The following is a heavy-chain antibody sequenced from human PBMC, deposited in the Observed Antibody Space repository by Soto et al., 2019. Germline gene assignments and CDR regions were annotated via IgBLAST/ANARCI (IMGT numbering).Heavy chain of an antibody. CDR2: ISAGSGNA. V-gene: IGHV3-23*01. D-gene: IGHD6-13*01. J-gene: IGHJ4*02. Sequence: GWSLRLSCVASGFSFSTHAMTWVRQAPGKGLEWVSVISAGSGNAYYAESVKGRFTVSRDNSKNTLWLQLDSLRVEDTGLYYCARQKLKSSTWYGSLESWGQGTLVTVSS. CDR3: ARQKLKSSTWYGSLES. CDR1: GFSFSTHA.